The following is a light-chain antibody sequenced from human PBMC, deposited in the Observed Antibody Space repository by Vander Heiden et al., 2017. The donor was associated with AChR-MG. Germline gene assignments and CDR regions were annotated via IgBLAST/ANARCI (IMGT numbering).Light chain of an antibody. CDR3: SSYTSSSTPVV. CDR1: RSDIAIYNY. Sequence: QSALTQPASVSGSPGQSITISCTGTRSDIAIYNYVSWYQQPPGKAPKLFIYDVNIRPSGVSTRFSGSKSGRTASLTISGLQAEDEADYYCSSYTSSSTPVVFGGGTKLTVL. V-gene: IGLV2-14*03. CDR2: DVN. J-gene: IGLJ2*01.